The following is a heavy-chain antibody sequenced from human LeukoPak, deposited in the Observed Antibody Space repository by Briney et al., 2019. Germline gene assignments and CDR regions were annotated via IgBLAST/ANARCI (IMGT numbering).Heavy chain of an antibody. Sequence: ASVKVSCKVSGYTLTELSMHWVRQAPGKGLEWMGGFDPEDGETIYAQKFQGRVTMTEDTSTDTAYMELSSLRSEDTAVYYCARDLSADGSSSSVDNDYWGQGTLVTVSS. CDR1: GYTLTELS. J-gene: IGHJ4*02. CDR3: ARDLSADGSSSSVDNDY. V-gene: IGHV1-24*01. CDR2: FDPEDGET. D-gene: IGHD6-13*01.